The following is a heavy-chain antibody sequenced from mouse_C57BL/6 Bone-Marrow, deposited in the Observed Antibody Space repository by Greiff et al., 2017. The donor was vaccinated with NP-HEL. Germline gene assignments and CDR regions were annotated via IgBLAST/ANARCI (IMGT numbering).Heavy chain of an antibody. CDR3: ARRGLYYAMDY. CDR2: IYPRSGNT. D-gene: IGHD3-3*01. Sequence: VQVVESGAELARPGASVKLSCKASGYTFTSYGISWVKQRTGQGLEWIGEIYPRSGNTYYNEKFKGKATLTADKSSSTAYMELRSLTSEDSAVYFCARRGLYYAMDYWGQGTSVTVSS. J-gene: IGHJ4*01. V-gene: IGHV1-81*01. CDR1: GYTFTSYG.